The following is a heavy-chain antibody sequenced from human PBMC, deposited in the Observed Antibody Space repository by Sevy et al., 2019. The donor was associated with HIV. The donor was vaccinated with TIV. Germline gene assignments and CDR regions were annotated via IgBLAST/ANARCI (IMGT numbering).Heavy chain of an antibody. CDR2: ISYDERDI. CDR1: GFTFHDYA. Sequence: GGSLRLSCAASGFTFHDYAMHWVRQAPGKGLEWLSYISYDERDIYYLDSVRGRFSVSRDNSKQTLFLQMDSLGPEDTAIYYWARRDVNHQFLLDYWGQGILVTVSS. D-gene: IGHD2-21*01. J-gene: IGHJ4*02. V-gene: IGHV3-30*03. CDR3: ARRDVNHQFLLDY.